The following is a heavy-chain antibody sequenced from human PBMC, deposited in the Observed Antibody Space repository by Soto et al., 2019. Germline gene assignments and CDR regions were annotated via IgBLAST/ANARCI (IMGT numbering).Heavy chain of an antibody. V-gene: IGHV1-69*01. Sequence: QVQLVQSGAEVKRPRSSVKVSCKSSGGTFSKYAITWVRQAPGQGLEWMGGIIPIFATAKYAQKFQGRVSITADESTSTAHMELSSLRSEDTAVYYCARGETYVGVWGQGTTVTVSS. CDR3: ARGETYVGV. J-gene: IGHJ6*02. CDR1: GGTFSKYA. D-gene: IGHD3-10*02. CDR2: IIPIFATA.